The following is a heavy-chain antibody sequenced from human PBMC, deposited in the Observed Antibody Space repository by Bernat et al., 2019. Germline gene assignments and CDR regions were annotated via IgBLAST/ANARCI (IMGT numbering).Heavy chain of an antibody. D-gene: IGHD6-19*01. CDR1: GFTFGDYA. CDR3: TRVRKIAVAGTAVGIGY. V-gene: IGHV3-49*03. J-gene: IGHJ4*02. CDR2: IRSKAYGGTT. Sequence: TASGFTFGDYAMSWFRQAPGKGLEWVGFIRSKAYGGTTEYAASVKGRFTISRDDSKSIAYLQMNSLKTEDTAVYYCTRVRKIAVAGTAVGIGYWGQGTL.